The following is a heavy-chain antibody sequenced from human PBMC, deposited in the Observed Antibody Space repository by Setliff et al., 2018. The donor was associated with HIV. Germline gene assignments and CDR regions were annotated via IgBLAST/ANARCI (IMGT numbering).Heavy chain of an antibody. CDR1: GYTFTDYY. D-gene: IGHD3-22*01. Sequence: GASVKVSCKASGYTFTDYYIHWVRQAPGQGLEWMGRINPNNGGTNYAQKFQGRVTMTRDTSISTAYIELSRLRSDDTAVYYCARDGYYDSSGYSAFDIWGQGTMVTVSS. J-gene: IGHJ3*02. CDR3: ARDGYYDSSGYSAFDI. V-gene: IGHV1-2*06. CDR2: INPNNGGT.